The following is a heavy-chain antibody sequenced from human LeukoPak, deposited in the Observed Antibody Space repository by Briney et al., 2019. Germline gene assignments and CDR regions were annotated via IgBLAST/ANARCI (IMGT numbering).Heavy chain of an antibody. V-gene: IGHV4-59*11. Sequence: SETLSLTCTVSGGPISSHYWSWIRQPPGKGLEWIGYIYYSGSTNYNPSLKSRVTISVDTSKNQFSLKLSSVTAADTAVYYCARGKTTVTTRPPFDYWGQGTLVTVSS. J-gene: IGHJ4*02. CDR3: ARGKTTVTTRPPFDY. CDR2: IYYSGST. D-gene: IGHD4-17*01. CDR1: GGPISSHY.